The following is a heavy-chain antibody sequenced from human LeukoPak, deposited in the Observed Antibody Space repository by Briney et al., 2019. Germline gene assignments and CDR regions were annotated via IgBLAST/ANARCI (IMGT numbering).Heavy chain of an antibody. V-gene: IGHV1-18*01. D-gene: IGHD1-26*01. CDR3: ARGRRGRYSADYDY. Sequence: GASVKVSCKASGYTFTSYGISWVRQAPGQGLEWMGWISAYNGNTNYAQKLQGRVTMTTDTSTSTAYMELRSLRSDDTAVFYCARGRRGRYSADYDYWGQGTLVTVSS. J-gene: IGHJ4*02. CDR1: GYTFTSYG. CDR2: ISAYNGNT.